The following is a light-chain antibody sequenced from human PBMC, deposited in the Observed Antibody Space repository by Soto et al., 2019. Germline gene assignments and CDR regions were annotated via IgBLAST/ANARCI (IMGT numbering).Light chain of an antibody. Sequence: EIVLTQSPATLSLSPGQRATLSCRASQSVSSYLAWYQQKPGQAPRLLIYDAFNRATGIPARFSGSVSGTDFTLTISSLEPEDFAVYYCQQRTNWPRYTFGQGTKLEI. V-gene: IGKV3-11*01. CDR1: QSVSSY. J-gene: IGKJ2*01. CDR3: QQRTNWPRYT. CDR2: DAF.